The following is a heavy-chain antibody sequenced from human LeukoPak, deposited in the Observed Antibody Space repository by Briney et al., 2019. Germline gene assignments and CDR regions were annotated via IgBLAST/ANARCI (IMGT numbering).Heavy chain of an antibody. V-gene: IGHV4-39*07. CDR1: GGSISSSSYY. D-gene: IGHD4-17*01. Sequence: PSETLSLTCTVSGGSISSSSYYWGWIRQPPGKGLEWIGSIYYSGSTYYNPSLKRRVTISVDTSKNQFSLKLSSVTAADTAVYYCAREDRNYGDASAWFDPWGQGTLVTVSS. CDR2: IYYSGST. J-gene: IGHJ5*02. CDR3: AREDRNYGDASAWFDP.